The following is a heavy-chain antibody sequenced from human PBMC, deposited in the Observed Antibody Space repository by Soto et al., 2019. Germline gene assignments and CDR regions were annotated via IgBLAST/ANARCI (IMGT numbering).Heavy chain of an antibody. J-gene: IGHJ3*02. V-gene: IGHV1-18*01. CDR3: ARVAAGWQQLVIGAFDI. Sequence: ASVNVSCKASGYTFTSYGISWVRQAPGQGLEWMGWISAYNGNTNYAQKLQGRVTMTTDTSTSTAYMELRSLRSDDTAVYYCARVAAGWQQLVIGAFDIWGQGTMVTVSS. CDR2: ISAYNGNT. CDR1: GYTFTSYG. D-gene: IGHD6-13*01.